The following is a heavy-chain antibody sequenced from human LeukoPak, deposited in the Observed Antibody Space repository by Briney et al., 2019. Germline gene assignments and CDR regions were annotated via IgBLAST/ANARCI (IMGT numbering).Heavy chain of an antibody. Sequence: GGSLRLSCAASGFTFSSYEMSWVRQAPGKGLEWVSGISGSDGSTYYSDSVKGRFTISKDNSKNTLYLQMNNLRAEDTARYYCAKNIGGLDYWGQGTLVTVSS. V-gene: IGHV3-23*01. CDR2: ISGSDGST. J-gene: IGHJ4*02. D-gene: IGHD2/OR15-2a*01. CDR1: GFTFSSYE. CDR3: AKNIGGLDY.